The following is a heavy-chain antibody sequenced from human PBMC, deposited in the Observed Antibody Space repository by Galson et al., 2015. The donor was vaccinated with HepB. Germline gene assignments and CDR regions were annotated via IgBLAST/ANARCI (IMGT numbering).Heavy chain of an antibody. Sequence: SLRLSCAASGFTFSSYGMHWVRQAPGKGLEWVAVISYDGSNKYYADSVKGRFTISRDNSKNTLYLQMNSLRAEDTAVYYCAKDLWFGDPPHAIWDYWGQGTLVTVSS. J-gene: IGHJ4*02. CDR3: AKDLWFGDPPHAIWDY. D-gene: IGHD3-10*01. CDR2: ISYDGSNK. CDR1: GFTFSSYG. V-gene: IGHV3-30*18.